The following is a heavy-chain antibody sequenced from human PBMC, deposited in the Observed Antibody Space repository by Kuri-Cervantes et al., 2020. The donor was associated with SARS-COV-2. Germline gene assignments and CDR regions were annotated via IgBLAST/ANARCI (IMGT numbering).Heavy chain of an antibody. CDR2: INHSGST. CDR3: AREGGILWFGELLWRFGAFDI. Sequence: SETLSLTCTVSGGSISSYYWSWIRQPPGKGLEWIGEINHSGSTNYNPSLKSRVTISVDTSKNQFSLKLSSVTAEDTAVYYCAREGGILWFGELLWRFGAFDIWGQGTMVTVSS. D-gene: IGHD3-10*01. V-gene: IGHV4-34*01. CDR1: GGSISSYY. J-gene: IGHJ3*02.